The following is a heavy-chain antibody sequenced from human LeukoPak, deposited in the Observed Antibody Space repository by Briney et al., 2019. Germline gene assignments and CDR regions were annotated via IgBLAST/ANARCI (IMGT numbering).Heavy chain of an antibody. D-gene: IGHD3-10*01. CDR1: GVTFSSYW. J-gene: IGHJ4*02. V-gene: IGHV3-74*01. CDR3: TRDITLTRGGRRDY. Sequence: PGGSLRLSCVASGVTFSSYWMYWVRQAPGKGLVWVSRINSDGKTTNYADSVKGRFTISRDNAKNTLYLQMNSLRAEDTAVYYYTRDITLTRGGRRDYWGQGTLVTVSA. CDR2: INSDGKTT.